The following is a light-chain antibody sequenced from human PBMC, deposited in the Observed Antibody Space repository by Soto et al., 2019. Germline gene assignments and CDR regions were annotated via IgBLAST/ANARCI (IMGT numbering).Light chain of an antibody. CDR2: EVS. V-gene: IGLV2-14*01. Sequence: QSVVTQPASVSGSPGQSITISCTGTSSDVGGYDYVSWYQQYPGKAPRLIIYEVSNRPSGVSNRFSGSKSGNTASLTISGLRAENEGDYFCSSYTGTSPLILFGGGTKVTVL. CDR1: SSDVGGYDY. CDR3: SSYTGTSPLIL. J-gene: IGLJ2*01.